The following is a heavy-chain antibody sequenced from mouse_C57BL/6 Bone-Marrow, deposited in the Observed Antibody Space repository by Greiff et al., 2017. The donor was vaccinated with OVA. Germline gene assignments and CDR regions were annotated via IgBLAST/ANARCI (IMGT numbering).Heavy chain of an antibody. CDR2: ISSGSSII. CDR3: ARHSFGSSSWFAY. CDR1: GFTFSDYG. J-gene: IGHJ3*01. Sequence: EVQGVESGGGLVKPGGSLKLSCAASGFTFSDYGMHWVRQAPEKGLEWVAYISSGSSIIYYADTVKGRFTISRDNAKNTLFLQMTSLRSEDTAMYYCARHSFGSSSWFAYWGQGTLVTVSA. D-gene: IGHD1-1*01. V-gene: IGHV5-17*01.